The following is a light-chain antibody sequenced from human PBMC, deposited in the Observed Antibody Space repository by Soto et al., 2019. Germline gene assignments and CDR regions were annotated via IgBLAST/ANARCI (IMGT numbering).Light chain of an antibody. CDR3: SSYAGSNNFGV. V-gene: IGLV2-8*01. CDR1: SSAVGGYNY. Sequence: QSALTQPPSASGSPGQSVTISCTGTSSAVGGYNYVSWYQQHPGKAPKLMIYEVNKRPSGVPDRFSGSKSGNTASLTVSGLQAEDEPYYYCSSYAGSNNFGVFGTGTKVTVL. J-gene: IGLJ1*01. CDR2: EVN.